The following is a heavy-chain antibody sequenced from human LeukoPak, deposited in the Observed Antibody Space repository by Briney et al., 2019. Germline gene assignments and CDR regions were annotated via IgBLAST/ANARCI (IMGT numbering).Heavy chain of an antibody. CDR3: AKAGPYYFDY. V-gene: IGHV3-53*01. Sequence: PGGSLRLSCAASGFTVGSNYMSWVRQAPGKGLEWVSVIYSGGSTYYADSVKGRFTISRDNSKNTLYLQMNSLRAEDTVVYYCAKAGPYYFDYWGQGTLVTVSS. J-gene: IGHJ4*02. CDR2: IYSGGST. CDR1: GFTVGSNY.